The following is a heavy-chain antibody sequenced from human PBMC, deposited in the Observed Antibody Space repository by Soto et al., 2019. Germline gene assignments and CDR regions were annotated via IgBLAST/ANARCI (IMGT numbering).Heavy chain of an antibody. CDR2: ISYDGSNK. J-gene: IGHJ4*02. Sequence: GGSLRLSCAASGFTFSSYGMHWVRQAPGKGLGWVAVISYDGSNKYYADSVKGRFTISRDNSKNTLYLQMNSLRAEDTAVYYCAKIGGDAYYDFWSGYYSVDYWGQGTLVTVS. D-gene: IGHD3-3*01. CDR1: GFTFSSYG. CDR3: AKIGGDAYYDFWSGYYSVDY. V-gene: IGHV3-30*18.